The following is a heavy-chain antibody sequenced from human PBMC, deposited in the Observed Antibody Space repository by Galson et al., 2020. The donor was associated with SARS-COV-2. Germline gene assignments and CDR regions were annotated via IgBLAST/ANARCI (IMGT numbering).Heavy chain of an antibody. V-gene: IGHV3-7*05. CDR3: ARDANYHDGSVYYDVFDL. CDR1: GFTLSSYW. D-gene: IGHD3-22*01. Sequence: GESLKISCVASGFTLSSYWMTWFHQAPGKGPEWVANIKQDGSTKYSVDSLEGRFTISRDNAKNSVSLQMSSLRVEATAVYYCARDANYHDGSVYYDVFDLWGQGTRVIVSS. CDR2: IKQDGSTK. J-gene: IGHJ3*01.